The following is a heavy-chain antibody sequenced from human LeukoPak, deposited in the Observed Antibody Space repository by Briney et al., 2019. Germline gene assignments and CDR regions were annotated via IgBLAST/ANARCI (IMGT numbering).Heavy chain of an antibody. J-gene: IGHJ6*03. CDR1: GGSISSSY. V-gene: IGHV4-59*12. D-gene: IGHD2-15*01. CDR3: ARENCSGGSCDYYYYYYMDV. Sequence: PSETLSLTCTVSGGSISSSYWSWIRQPPGKGLEWIGYVYYTGSTNYNPSLQSRVTISVDTSKNQFSLKLSSVTAADAAMYYCARENCSGGSCDYYYYYYMDVWGKGTTVTVSS. CDR2: VYYTGST.